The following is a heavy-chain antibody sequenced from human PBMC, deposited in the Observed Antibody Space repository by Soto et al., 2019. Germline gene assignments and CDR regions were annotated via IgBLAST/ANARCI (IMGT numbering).Heavy chain of an antibody. CDR3: AKEGEYSRSPIFDY. CDR1: GFTFSSYG. CDR2: ISYDGSNK. Sequence: QVQLVESGGGVVQPGRSLRLSCAASGFTFSSYGMHWVRQAPGKGLEWVTVISYDGSNKLYADSVKGRFTISRDNSKNTLYLQMNSLRAEDTAVYYCAKEGEYSRSPIFDYWGQGTLVTVSS. D-gene: IGHD1-26*01. J-gene: IGHJ4*02. V-gene: IGHV3-30*18.